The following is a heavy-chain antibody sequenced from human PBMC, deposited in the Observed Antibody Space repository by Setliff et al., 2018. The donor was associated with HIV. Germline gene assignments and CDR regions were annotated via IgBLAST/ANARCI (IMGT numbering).Heavy chain of an antibody. V-gene: IGHV4-61*09. CDR1: GVSIRSDVYY. J-gene: IGHJ6*03. CDR2: IYTSGST. CDR3: ARVVGYYDSSGYPNYYYYMDV. D-gene: IGHD3-22*01. Sequence: SETLSLTCTVSGVSIRSDVYYWSWIRQPAGKGLEWIGHIYTSGSTNYNPSLKSRVTMSVDTSKNQFSLKLSSVTAADTAVYYCARVVGYYDSSGYPNYYYYMDVWGKGTTVTVSS.